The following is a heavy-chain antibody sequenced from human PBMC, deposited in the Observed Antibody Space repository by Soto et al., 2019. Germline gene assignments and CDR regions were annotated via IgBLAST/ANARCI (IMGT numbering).Heavy chain of an antibody. V-gene: IGHV4-39*01. Sequence: QLQLQESGPGLVKPSETLSLTCTVSGGSISSSSYYWGWIRQPPGKGLEWIGSIYYSGSTYYNPSLKSRVTISVDTSKNQFSLKLSSVTAADTAVYYCARHGYCSGGSCYSLDSWGQGTLVTVSS. D-gene: IGHD2-15*01. CDR1: GGSISSSSYY. CDR3: ARHGYCSGGSCYSLDS. CDR2: IYYSGST. J-gene: IGHJ4*02.